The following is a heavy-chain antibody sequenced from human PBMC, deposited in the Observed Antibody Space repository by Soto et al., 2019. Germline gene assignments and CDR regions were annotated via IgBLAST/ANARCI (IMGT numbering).Heavy chain of an antibody. D-gene: IGHD1-7*01. CDR2: IYYSGST. Sequence: SETLSLTCTVSGGSISGSIYYWGWIRHPPGKGLEWIGSIYYSGSTYYNPSLKSRVTISVDTSKNQFSLKLSSVTAADTAVYYCARRKGITGTTLLYYYYGMDVWGQGTTVTVSS. V-gene: IGHV4-39*01. CDR1: GGSISGSIYY. CDR3: ARRKGITGTTLLYYYYGMDV. J-gene: IGHJ6*02.